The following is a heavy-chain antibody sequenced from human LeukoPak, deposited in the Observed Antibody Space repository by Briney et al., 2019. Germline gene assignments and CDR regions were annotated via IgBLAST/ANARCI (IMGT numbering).Heavy chain of an antibody. V-gene: IGHV1-2*02. CDR2: INPNSGGT. Sequence: GASVKVSCKPSGYTFTGYFMQWVRQAPGQGLEWMGWINPNSGGTKYAQKFQGRVTMTRDTSIDTAYMELSRLRSGDTAVYYCARSDSQWASYGLDVWGQGTTVTVSS. CDR1: GYTFTGYF. J-gene: IGHJ6*02. CDR3: ARSDSQWASYGLDV. D-gene: IGHD1-26*01.